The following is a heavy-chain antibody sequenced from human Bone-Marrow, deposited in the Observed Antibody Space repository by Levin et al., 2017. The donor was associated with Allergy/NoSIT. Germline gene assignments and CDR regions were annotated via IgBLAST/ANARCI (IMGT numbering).Heavy chain of an antibody. CDR3: ARQGDTLLLWFGEAPFDI. Sequence: EASVKVSCKASGYTFTSYYMHWVRQAPGQGLEWMGIINPSGGSTSYAQKFQGRVTMTRDTSTSTVYMELSSLRSEDTAVYYCARQGDTLLLWFGEAPFDIWGQGTMVTVSS. V-gene: IGHV1-46*01. D-gene: IGHD3-10*01. CDR2: INPSGGST. J-gene: IGHJ3*02. CDR1: GYTFTSYY.